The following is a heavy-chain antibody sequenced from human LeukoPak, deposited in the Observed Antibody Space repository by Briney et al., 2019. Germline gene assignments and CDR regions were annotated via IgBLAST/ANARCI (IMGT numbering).Heavy chain of an antibody. J-gene: IGHJ5*02. Sequence: GASVKVSCKASGYTFTSYYMHWVRQAPGQGLEWMGIINPSGGSTSYAQKFQGRVTMTRDASTSTVYMELSSLRSEDAAVYYCARDPGRGNWFDPWGQGTLVTVSS. CDR2: INPSGGST. CDR3: ARDPGRGNWFDP. CDR1: GYTFTSYY. V-gene: IGHV1-46*01.